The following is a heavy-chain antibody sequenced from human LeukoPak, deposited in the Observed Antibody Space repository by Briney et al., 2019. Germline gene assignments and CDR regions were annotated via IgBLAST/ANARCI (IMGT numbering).Heavy chain of an antibody. Sequence: SETLSLTCTVSGGSISSYYWSWIRQPPGEGLEWIGYIYYSGNTNYNPSLKSRVTISVDTSKNQFSLKLSSVTAADTAVYYCARDAGSGYYDSSGRYDYWGQGTLVTVSS. CDR3: ARDAGSGYYDSSGRYDY. V-gene: IGHV4-59*12. D-gene: IGHD3-22*01. J-gene: IGHJ4*02. CDR1: GGSISSYY. CDR2: IYYSGNT.